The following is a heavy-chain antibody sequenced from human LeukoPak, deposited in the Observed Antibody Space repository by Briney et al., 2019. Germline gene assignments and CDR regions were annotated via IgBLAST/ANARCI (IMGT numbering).Heavy chain of an antibody. CDR2: ISYDGSNK. CDR3: ARAGIAARAGDY. V-gene: IGHV3-30*01. J-gene: IGHJ4*02. Sequence: PGGSLRLSCAASGFSFSSYAMHWVRQAPGKGLEWVAVISYDGSNKYYADSVKGRFTISRDNSKNTLYLQMNSLRAEDTAVYYCARAGIAARAGDYWGQGTLVTVSS. D-gene: IGHD6-13*01. CDR1: GFSFSSYA.